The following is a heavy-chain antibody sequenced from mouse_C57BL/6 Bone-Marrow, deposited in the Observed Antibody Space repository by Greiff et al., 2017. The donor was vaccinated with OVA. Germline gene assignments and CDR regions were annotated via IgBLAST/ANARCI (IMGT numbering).Heavy chain of an antibody. CDR1: GYSITSGYD. CDR3: ARDLDGSSYGGMDD. V-gene: IGHV3-1*01. CDR2: ISYSGST. Sequence: ESGPGMVKPSQSLSLTCTVTGYSITSGYDWHWIRHFPGNKLEWMGYISYSGSTNYNSSLKSRISITHDTSKNHFFLKVNSVTTEDTATYYCARDLDGSSYGGMDDWGQGTSGTVSS. D-gene: IGHD1-1*01. J-gene: IGHJ4*01.